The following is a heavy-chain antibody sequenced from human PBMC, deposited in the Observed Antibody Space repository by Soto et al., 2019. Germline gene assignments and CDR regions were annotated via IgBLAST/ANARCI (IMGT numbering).Heavy chain of an antibody. J-gene: IGHJ5*01. D-gene: IGHD3-16*01. CDR2: IYNNGTT. CDR1: GGSISNFY. Sequence: SETLSLTCTVSGGSISNFYWSWIRQPPGKGLEWIGYIYNNGTTNSNPSLKSRVTISLDTSKNQFYLKLTSVTAADTAVYYCTRGHWALDSWAQGTLVTVSS. CDR3: TRGHWALDS. V-gene: IGHV4-59*01.